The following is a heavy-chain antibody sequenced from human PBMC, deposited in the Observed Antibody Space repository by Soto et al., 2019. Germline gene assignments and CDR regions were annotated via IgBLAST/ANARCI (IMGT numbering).Heavy chain of an antibody. CDR1: GYSFTSYW. J-gene: IGHJ3*02. Sequence: GESLKISCKGSGYSFTSYWIGWVRQMPGKGLEWMGIIYPGDSDTRYSPSFQGQVTISADKSISTAYLQWSSLKASDTAMYYCARGLWLRLGGTDAFDIWGQGTMVTVSS. CDR3: ARGLWLRLGGTDAFDI. D-gene: IGHD5-12*01. CDR2: IYPGDSDT. V-gene: IGHV5-51*01.